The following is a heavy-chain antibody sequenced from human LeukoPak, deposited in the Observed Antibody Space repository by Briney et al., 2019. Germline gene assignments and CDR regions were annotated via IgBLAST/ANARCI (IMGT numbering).Heavy chain of an antibody. Sequence: PSETLSLTCTVSGGSITNYYWSWIRQPAGKGLEWIGRIYNSGSDNYNPSLMSRVTMSVDTSKNQFSLKLSSVTAADTAVYYCASGSYDFWAGYPGAWGQGILVVVSS. V-gene: IGHV4-4*07. D-gene: IGHD3-3*01. J-gene: IGHJ5*02. CDR3: ASGSYDFWAGYPGA. CDR2: IYNSGSD. CDR1: GGSITNYY.